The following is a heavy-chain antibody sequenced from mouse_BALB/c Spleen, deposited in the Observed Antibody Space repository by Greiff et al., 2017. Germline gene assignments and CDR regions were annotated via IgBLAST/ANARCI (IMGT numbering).Heavy chain of an antibody. CDR3: ARGGGIGLGRTMDY. Sequence: EVHLVESGGGLVKPGGSLKLSCAASGFTFSSYAMSWVRQSPEKRLEWVAEISSGGSYTYYPDTVTGRFTISRDNAKNTLYLEMSSLRSEDTAMYYCARGGGIGLGRTMDYWGQGTSVTVSS. CDR2: ISSGGSYT. V-gene: IGHV5-9-4*01. CDR1: GFTFSSYA. J-gene: IGHJ4*01. D-gene: IGHD4-1*01.